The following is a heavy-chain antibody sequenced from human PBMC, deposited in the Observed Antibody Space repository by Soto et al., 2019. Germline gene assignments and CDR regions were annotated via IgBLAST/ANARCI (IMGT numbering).Heavy chain of an antibody. CDR1: GFTFSSYA. CDR2: ISGSGGST. CDR3: AKVSSEGYLYYYYMDV. D-gene: IGHD6-19*01. Sequence: GRSLRLSCAASGFTFSSYAMSWVRQAPGKGLEWVSAISGSGGSTYYADSVKGRFTISRDNSKNTLYLQMNSLRAEDTAVYYCAKVSSEGYLYYYYMDVWGQGTTVTVSS. J-gene: IGHJ6*03. V-gene: IGHV3-23*01.